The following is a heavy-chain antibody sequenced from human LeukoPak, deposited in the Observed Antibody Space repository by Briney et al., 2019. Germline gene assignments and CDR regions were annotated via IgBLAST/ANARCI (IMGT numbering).Heavy chain of an antibody. J-gene: IGHJ4*02. CDR3: ARRVGMIVVVILDY. V-gene: IGHV1-18*01. CDR1: GYTSLNYG. D-gene: IGHD3-22*01. CDR2: ISVYNGHT. Sequence: ASVKVSCKVSGYTSLNYGFTWVRQAPGQGLEWMGWISVYNGHTNFAQKFQDRVTLTTDKSTNTAYMELKSLRSDDTAVYYCARRVGMIVVVILDYWGQGTLVTVSS.